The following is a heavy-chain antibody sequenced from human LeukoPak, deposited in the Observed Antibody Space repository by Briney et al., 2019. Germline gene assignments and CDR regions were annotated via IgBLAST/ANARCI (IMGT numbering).Heavy chain of an antibody. CDR1: GFTFSSYS. V-gene: IGHV3-21*04. J-gene: IGHJ4*02. CDR3: AKVPKTTVTTAPY. Sequence: GGSLRLSCAASGFTFSSYSMNWVRQAPGKGLEWVSSISSSSSYIYYADSVKGRFTISRDNAKNSLYLQMNSLRTEDTALYYCAKVPKTTVTTAPYWGQGTLVTVSS. D-gene: IGHD4-17*01. CDR2: ISSSSSYI.